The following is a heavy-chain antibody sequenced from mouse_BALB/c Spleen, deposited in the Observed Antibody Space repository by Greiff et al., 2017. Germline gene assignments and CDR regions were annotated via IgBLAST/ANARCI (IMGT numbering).Heavy chain of an antibody. CDR2: IWAGGST. D-gene: IGHD2-4*01. V-gene: IGHV2-9*02. CDR3: ARTGDYDPFFAY. CDR1: GFSLTSYG. Sequence: QVQLKESGPGLVAPSQSLSITCTVSGFSLTSYGVHWVRQPPGKGLEWLGVIWAGGSTNYNSALMSRLSISKDNSKSQVFLKMNSLQTDDTAMYYCARTGDYDPFFAYWGQGTLVTVSA. J-gene: IGHJ3*01.